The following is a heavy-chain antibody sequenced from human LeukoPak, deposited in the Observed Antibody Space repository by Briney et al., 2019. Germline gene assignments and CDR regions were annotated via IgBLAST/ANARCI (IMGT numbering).Heavy chain of an antibody. CDR3: ARSSLSSIAAHPIFDY. CDR1: GGSISSGSFY. Sequence: PSETLSLTCTVSGGSISSGSFYWSWIRQPAGKGLEWIERIYTSGSTNYNPSLKSRVTILVDTSKNQFSLKLSSVTAADTAVYYCARSSLSSIAAHPIFDYWGQGTLVTVSS. D-gene: IGHD6-6*01. CDR2: IYTSGST. J-gene: IGHJ4*02. V-gene: IGHV4-61*02.